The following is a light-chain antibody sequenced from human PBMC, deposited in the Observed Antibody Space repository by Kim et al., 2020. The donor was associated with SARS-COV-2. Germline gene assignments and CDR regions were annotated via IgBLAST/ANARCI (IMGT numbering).Light chain of an antibody. Sequence: SASVGDRVTITCQASQDISNYLNWYQQKPGKAPKLLTYDASNLETGVPSRFSGSGSGTDFTFTISSLQPEDIATYYCQQSDGVPYTFGQGTKLEI. CDR3: QQSDGVPYT. V-gene: IGKV1-33*01. J-gene: IGKJ2*01. CDR2: DAS. CDR1: QDISNY.